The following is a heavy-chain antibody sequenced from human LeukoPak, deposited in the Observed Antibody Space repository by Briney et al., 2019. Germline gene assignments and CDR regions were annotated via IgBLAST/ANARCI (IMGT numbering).Heavy chain of an antibody. CDR1: GFTFNTYA. V-gene: IGHV3-30*04. J-gene: IGHJ3*02. D-gene: IGHD1-1*01. CDR2: ISHDGSSE. Sequence: PGRSLRLSCAASGFTFNTYAMNWVRQAPGKGLEWVARISHDGSSEKFADSVKGRFTLSRDNSQKTLYLQMNSLGIEDTAVYYCAKEIHIPTTLGGFDIWGQGTMVTVSS. CDR3: AKEIHIPTTLGGFDI.